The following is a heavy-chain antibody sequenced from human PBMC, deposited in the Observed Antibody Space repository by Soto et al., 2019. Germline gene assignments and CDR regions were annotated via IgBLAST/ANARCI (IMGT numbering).Heavy chain of an antibody. D-gene: IGHD3-22*01. V-gene: IGHV4-30-2*01. CDR2: IYHSGST. CDR3: AGMTYYDSSGYYPGGGWFDP. Sequence: QLQLQESGSGLVKPSQTLSLTCAVSGGSISSGGYSWSWIRQPPGKGLEWIGYIYHSGSTYYNPSLKSRVTISVDRSKNQFSLKLSSVTAADTAVYYCAGMTYYDSSGYYPGGGWFDPWGQGTLVTVSS. J-gene: IGHJ5*02. CDR1: GGSISSGGYS.